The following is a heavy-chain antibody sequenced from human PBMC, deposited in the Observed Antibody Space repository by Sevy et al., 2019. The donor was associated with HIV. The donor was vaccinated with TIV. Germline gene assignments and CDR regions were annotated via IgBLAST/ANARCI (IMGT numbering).Heavy chain of an antibody. CDR3: ARVAVEYCTNDCYHRFDH. J-gene: IGHJ4*02. V-gene: IGHV3-30*04. Sequence: GGSLRLSCVASGFTFPIYSVVWVRRAPGKGLEWLTLISYDGNNRYYADSVKGRFTISRDNSNNILYLQMTSLGVEETALYFCARVAVEYCTNDCYHRFDHWGLGTLVTVSS. D-gene: IGHD2-8*01. CDR2: ISYDGNNR. CDR1: GFTFPIYS.